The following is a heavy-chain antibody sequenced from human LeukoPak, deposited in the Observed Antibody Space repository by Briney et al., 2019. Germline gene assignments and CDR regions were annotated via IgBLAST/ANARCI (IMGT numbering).Heavy chain of an antibody. CDR3: ARDRNRYGPLDY. CDR2: IYYSGST. J-gene: IGHJ4*02. V-gene: IGHV4-30-4*01. CDR1: GVSINSGDYY. Sequence: SQTLSLTCTVSGVSINSGDYYWSWIRQPPGKGLEWIGSIYYSGSTYYNPSLESRLTISIDTSKNQFSLKLSSVTAADTAVYYCARDRNRYGPLDYWGQGTLVTVSS. D-gene: IGHD5-18*01.